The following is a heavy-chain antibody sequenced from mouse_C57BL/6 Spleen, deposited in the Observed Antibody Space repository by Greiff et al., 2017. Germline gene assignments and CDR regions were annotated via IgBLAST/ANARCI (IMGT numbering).Heavy chain of an antibody. D-gene: IGHD1-1*01. CDR3: GIITTVVAPSDY. CDR2: IHPSDGDT. V-gene: IGHV1-74*01. J-gene: IGHJ1*03. Sequence: QVQLQQSGAELVKPGASVKVSCTASGYTFTSYWMHWVKQRPGQGLEWIGRIHPSDGDTNYNQKFKGKATLTVDKSSNTAYLQLSSLTSEDATVXYYGIITTVVAPSDYWGKGTTVTVSS. CDR1: GYTFTSYW.